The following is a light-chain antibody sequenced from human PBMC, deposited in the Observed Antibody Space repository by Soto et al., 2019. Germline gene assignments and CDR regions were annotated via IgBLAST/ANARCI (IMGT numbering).Light chain of an antibody. CDR1: QSVRGN. J-gene: IGKJ5*01. V-gene: IGKV3-15*01. Sequence: EIVRTQSPATLSVSPGERSTLSCRASQSVRGNLAWYQQKPGQSPRLLIYGASSRATGIPVRFSGSGSGTEFTLTISSLQSEDFAVYYCQQYNNWPFITFGQGTRLEIK. CDR2: GAS. CDR3: QQYNNWPFIT.